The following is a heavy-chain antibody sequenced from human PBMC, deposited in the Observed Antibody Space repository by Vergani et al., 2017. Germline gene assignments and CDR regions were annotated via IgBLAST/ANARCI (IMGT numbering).Heavy chain of an antibody. D-gene: IGHD3-10*01. CDR3: ARTSSISGSYYNGEWDY. CDR2: ITPGGST. CDR1: GYTFTNHH. J-gene: IGHJ4*02. Sequence: QVQLVQSGAEVKKPGASVKIACKTSGYTFTNHHLHWVRQAPGQGLEWMGIITPGGSTDYGPKFRGRATMTRDTSTRTVYMDLTGLRSDDTAMYYCARTSSISGSYYNGEWDYWGQGTLVVVSS. V-gene: IGHV1-46*03.